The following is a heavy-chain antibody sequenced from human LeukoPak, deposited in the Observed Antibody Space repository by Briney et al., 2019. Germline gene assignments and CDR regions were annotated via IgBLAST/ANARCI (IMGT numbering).Heavy chain of an antibody. J-gene: IGHJ6*02. D-gene: IGHD3-10*01. CDR3: ARGEEMVRGVISYYYYGMDV. CDR1: GYTFTNYA. Sequence: ASVKVSCKASGYTFTNYAMHWVRQAPGQRPEWMGWINTGNGNTRYSQKSQGRVTITRDTSASTTYMELSSLRSEDTAVFYCARGEEMVRGVISYYYYGMDVWGQGTTVTVSS. CDR2: INTGNGNT. V-gene: IGHV1-3*04.